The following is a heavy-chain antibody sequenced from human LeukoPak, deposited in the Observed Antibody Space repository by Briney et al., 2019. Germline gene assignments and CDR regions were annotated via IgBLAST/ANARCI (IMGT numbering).Heavy chain of an antibody. J-gene: IGHJ6*04. D-gene: IGHD3-10*01. Sequence: GASVKVSCKASGYTFTGYYMHWVRQAPGQGLEGMGWINPNSGGTNYAQKFQGWVTMTRDTSISTAYMELSRLRSDDTAVYYCARDRALRYYYGSGSYGYYYGMDVWGKGTTVTVSS. V-gene: IGHV1-2*04. CDR2: INPNSGGT. CDR3: ARDRALRYYYGSGSYGYYYGMDV. CDR1: GYTFTGYY.